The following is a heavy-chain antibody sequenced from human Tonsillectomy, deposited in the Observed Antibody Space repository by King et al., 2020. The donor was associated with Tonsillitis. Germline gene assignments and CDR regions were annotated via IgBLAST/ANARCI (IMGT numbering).Heavy chain of an antibody. V-gene: IGHV3-48*03. J-gene: IGHJ4*02. CDR3: ARYYNSGSYLDD. CDR1: GFTFSRYE. Sequence: VQLVESGGGLVQPGGSLRLSCAASGFTFSRYEMNWVRQAPGKGLEWVSYISNSGSIIQYADPVKGRFTISRDNAKNSLYLQMIRLRAEDRAVYYCARYYNSGSYLDDWGQGTLVTASS. D-gene: IGHD3-10*01. CDR2: ISNSGSII.